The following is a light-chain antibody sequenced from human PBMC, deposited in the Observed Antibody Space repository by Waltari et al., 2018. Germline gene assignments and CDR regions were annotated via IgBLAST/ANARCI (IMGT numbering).Light chain of an antibody. J-gene: IGKJ4*01. V-gene: IGKV3-11*01. CDR3: QQGSVLPLT. Sequence: EIVFTPSPATLSLSAGERATLSCRASQSVFNYLAWYQQKPGQAPRLLIYDTSKRATGIPARFSGSGSGKDFTLTISNLEAEDFALYFCQQGSVLPLTFGGGTKVDIK. CDR2: DTS. CDR1: QSVFNY.